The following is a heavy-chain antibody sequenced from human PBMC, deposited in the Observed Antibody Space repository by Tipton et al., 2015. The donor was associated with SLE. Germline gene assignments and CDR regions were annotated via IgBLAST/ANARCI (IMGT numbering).Heavy chain of an antibody. CDR2: IHHSGIT. J-gene: IGHJ2*01. V-gene: IGHV4-38-2*02. Sequence: TLSLTCNVSGYSIRNGYYWGWIRQAPGKGLEWTGTIHHSGITYYNPSLKSRVTISADTSKNHLSLKLTSVTAADTAVYYCATLVGGYASSSRVVWYFDLWGRGTLVTVSS. CDR3: ATLVGGYASSSRVVWYFDL. CDR1: GYSIRNGYY. D-gene: IGHD6-6*01.